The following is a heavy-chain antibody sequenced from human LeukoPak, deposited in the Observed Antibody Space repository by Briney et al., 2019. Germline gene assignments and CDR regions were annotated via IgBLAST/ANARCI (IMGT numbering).Heavy chain of an antibody. CDR3: ARQVYSEPGAFDI. V-gene: IGHV3-53*01. CDR1: GFIVSSNY. D-gene: IGHD1-26*01. J-gene: IGHJ3*02. CDR2: IYSGGST. Sequence: GGSLRLSCAASGFIVSSNYMSWVRQAPGKGLEWVSVIYSGGSTYYADSVKGRFTISRDNSKNTLYLQMNSLRAEDTAVYYCARQVYSEPGAFDIWGQGTMVTVSS.